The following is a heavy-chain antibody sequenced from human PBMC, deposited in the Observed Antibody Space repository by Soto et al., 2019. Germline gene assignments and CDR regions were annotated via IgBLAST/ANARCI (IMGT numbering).Heavy chain of an antibody. CDR2: IYYSGST. CDR1: GGSISSYY. V-gene: IGHV4-59*01. D-gene: IGHD4-17*01. J-gene: IGHJ1*01. CDR3: ARRSYGGNSGYFQH. Sequence: SQTLSLTCTVSGGSISSYYWSWIRQPPGKGLEWIGYIYYSGSTNYNPSLKSRVTISVATSKNQFSLKLSSVTAADTAVYYCARRSYGGNSGYFQHWGQGTLVTVSS.